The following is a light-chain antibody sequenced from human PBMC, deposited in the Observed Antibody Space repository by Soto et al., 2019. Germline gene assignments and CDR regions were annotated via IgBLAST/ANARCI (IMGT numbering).Light chain of an antibody. CDR1: QGISTW. Sequence: DIQLTQSQSSVSASVGDSVTLSCLASQGISTWLAWYQQKAGKAPKLLIYGASRLLNGVPSRFSGSGSGTYFTLTISSLQPEDFATYYCQQTDGFPRTFGQGTKVDI. V-gene: IGKV1D-12*01. CDR2: GAS. CDR3: QQTDGFPRT. J-gene: IGKJ1*01.